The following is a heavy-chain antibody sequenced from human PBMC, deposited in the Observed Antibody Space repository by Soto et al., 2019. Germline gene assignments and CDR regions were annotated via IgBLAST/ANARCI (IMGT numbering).Heavy chain of an antibody. CDR3: ERESYSGYQSYEY. CDR1: VDSIISVGF. CDR2: MYHDGST. V-gene: IGHV4-38-2*02. Sequence: WETLCLTCSLSVDSIISVGFCCWIRHPPGKGLECIANMYHDGSTHYNPSIKSRVTMSVDTAKNQFSLKLNSVTAEDTAVYYCERESYSGYQSYEYWGEGIMVNVSS. J-gene: IGHJ4*02. D-gene: IGHD5-12*01.